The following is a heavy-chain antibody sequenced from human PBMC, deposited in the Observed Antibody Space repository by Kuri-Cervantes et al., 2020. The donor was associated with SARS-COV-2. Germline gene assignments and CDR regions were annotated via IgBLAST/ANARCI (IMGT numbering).Heavy chain of an antibody. CDR3: ARNHSVDV. CDR1: GFTSSNYG. V-gene: IGHV3-33*08. D-gene: IGHD1-14*01. CDR2: IWYDGRNT. J-gene: IGHJ6*04. Sequence: GGSLRLSCAASGFTSSNYGVHWVRQAPGKGLEWVAVIWYDGRNTYYTGSVKGRFTISRDNSKNMLYLEVNSLRAEDTAVYYCARNHSVDVWGTGTAVTVSS.